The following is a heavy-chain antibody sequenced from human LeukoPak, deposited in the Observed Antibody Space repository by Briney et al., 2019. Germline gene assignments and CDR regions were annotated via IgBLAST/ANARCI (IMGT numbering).Heavy chain of an antibody. V-gene: IGHV3-7*01. D-gene: IGHD3/OR15-3a*01. Sequence: GGSLRLSCAASGFNFNNYAMNWVRQAPGEGLEWVANIKVDGSEKYYVDAVKGRFTISRDNAKDSLYLQMNGLRAEDTAIYYCARAQWTAFDYYYYMDVWGKGTTVTVSS. J-gene: IGHJ6*03. CDR2: IKVDGSEK. CDR1: GFNFNNYA. CDR3: ARAQWTAFDYYYYMDV.